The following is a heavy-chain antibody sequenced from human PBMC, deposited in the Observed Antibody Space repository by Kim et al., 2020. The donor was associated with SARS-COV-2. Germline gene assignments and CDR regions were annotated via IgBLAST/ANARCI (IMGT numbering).Heavy chain of an antibody. Sequence: SETLSLTCAVYGGSFSGYYWSWIRQPPGKGLEWIGEINHSGSTNYNPSLKSRVTISVDTSKNQFSLKLSSVTAADTAVYYCARAILGSSGLVFDYWGQGTLVTVSS. CDR3: ARAILGSSGLVFDY. V-gene: IGHV4-34*01. CDR1: GGSFSGYY. D-gene: IGHD3-22*01. J-gene: IGHJ4*02. CDR2: INHSGST.